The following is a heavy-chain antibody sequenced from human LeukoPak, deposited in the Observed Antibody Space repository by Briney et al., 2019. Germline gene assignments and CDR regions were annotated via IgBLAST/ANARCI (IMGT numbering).Heavy chain of an antibody. J-gene: IGHJ4*02. CDR3: ARDLDYGGNSYFDY. Sequence: PGGSLRLSCAASGFTFSSYWMSWVRQAPGKGLEWVANIKQDGSEKYYVDSVKGRFTISRDNAKNSLYLQMNSLRAEDTAVYYCARDLDYGGNSYFDYWGQGTLVTVSS. V-gene: IGHV3-7*01. CDR2: IKQDGSEK. D-gene: IGHD4-23*01. CDR1: GFTFSSYW.